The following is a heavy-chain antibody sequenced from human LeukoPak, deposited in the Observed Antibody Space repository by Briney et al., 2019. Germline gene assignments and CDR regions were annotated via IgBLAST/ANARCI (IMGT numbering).Heavy chain of an antibody. Sequence: RGSLKLSCAASGFTVSNCAMNWVRQAPGKGLEWVSSISSSSSYIYYADSVKRRFTISRDNAKNSLYLQMNSLRAEDTAVYYCASSYTAGGATSYFDYWGQGALVTVSS. J-gene: IGHJ4*02. V-gene: IGHV3-21*01. CDR3: ASSYTAGGATSYFDY. CDR2: ISSSSSYI. CDR1: GFTVSNCA. D-gene: IGHD1-26*01.